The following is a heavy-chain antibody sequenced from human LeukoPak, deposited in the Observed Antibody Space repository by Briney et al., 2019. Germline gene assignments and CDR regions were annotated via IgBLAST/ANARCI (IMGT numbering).Heavy chain of an antibody. CDR3: AREDGSGSYYNPFDY. D-gene: IGHD3-10*01. CDR2: IIPIFGTA. J-gene: IGHJ4*02. CDR1: GGTFSSYA. Sequence: ASVKVSCKASGGTFSSYAISWARQAPGQGLEWMGGIIPIFGTANYAQKFQGRVTITADKSTSTAYMELSSLRSEDTAVYYCAREDGSGSYYNPFDYWGQGTLVTVSS. V-gene: IGHV1-69*06.